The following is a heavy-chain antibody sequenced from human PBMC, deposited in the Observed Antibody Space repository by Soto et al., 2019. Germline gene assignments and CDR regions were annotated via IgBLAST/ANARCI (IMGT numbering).Heavy chain of an antibody. D-gene: IGHD2-15*01. CDR1: GFTFSGST. Sequence: DVQLVQSGGGLVQPGGSLKLSCAASGFTFSGSTVHWVRQASGEGLQWVGRIRSKANDYATTYIASVKGRFTISRDDSMDTAYLQMSDLNTKDTAVYYCTGGYCTGGTCYSGYFQLWCQGALFTVFS. J-gene: IGHJ1*01. V-gene: IGHV3-73*02. CDR3: TGGYCTGGTCYSGYFQL. CDR2: IRSKANDYAT.